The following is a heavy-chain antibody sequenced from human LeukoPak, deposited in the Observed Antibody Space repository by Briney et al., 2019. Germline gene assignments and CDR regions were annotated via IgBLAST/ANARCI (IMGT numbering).Heavy chain of an antibody. V-gene: IGHV3-30-3*01. D-gene: IGHD5-12*01. CDR1: GFTFRNYV. Sequence: GGSLRLSCAASGFTFRNYVIHWVRQAPGKGLEWVAVTSSDLNVKLYAGSVKGRFTISRDNAKNSLYLQMNSLRAEDTAVYFCAWEVYSGSYFDQWGQGTLLTVSS. J-gene: IGHJ4*02. CDR2: TSSDLNVK. CDR3: AWEVYSGSYFDQ.